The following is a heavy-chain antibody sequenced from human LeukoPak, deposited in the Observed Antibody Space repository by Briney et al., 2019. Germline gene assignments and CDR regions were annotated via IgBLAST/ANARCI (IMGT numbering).Heavy chain of an antibody. J-gene: IGHJ3*02. CDR3: ARDSGGDLYARPDAFDI. Sequence: ASVKVSCKASGYTFTSYYMHWVRQAPGQGLEWMGIINPSGGSTSYAQKFQGRVTMTRDTSTSTVYMELSSLRSEDTAVYYCARDSGGDLYARPDAFDIWGQGTMVTVSS. CDR2: INPSGGST. D-gene: IGHD2-21*02. V-gene: IGHV1-46*01. CDR1: GYTFTSYY.